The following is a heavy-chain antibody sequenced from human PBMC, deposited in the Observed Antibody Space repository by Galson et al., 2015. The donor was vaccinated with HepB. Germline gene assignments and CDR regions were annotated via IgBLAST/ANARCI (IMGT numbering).Heavy chain of an antibody. J-gene: IGHJ4*02. D-gene: IGHD5-24*01. V-gene: IGHV4-34*01. CDR1: GGSFSGYY. CDR2: INHSGST. Sequence: ETLSLTCAVYGGSFSGYYWSWIRQPPGKGLEWIGEINHSGSTNYNPSLKSRVTISVDTSKNQFSLKLSSVTAADTAVYYCARGWLQYYFDYWGQGTLVTVSS. CDR3: ARGWLQYYFDY.